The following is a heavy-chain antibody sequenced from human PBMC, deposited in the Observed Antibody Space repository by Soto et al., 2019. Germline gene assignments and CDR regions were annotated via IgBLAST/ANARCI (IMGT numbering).Heavy chain of an antibody. CDR3: SRERSGYYGMDV. CDR1: GYTVTSYG. V-gene: IGHV1-18*01. CDR2: ISAYNGNT. Sequence: QVQMVQSGAEVKKPGASVKVSCKASGYTVTSYGISWVRQAPGQGLEWMGWISAYNGNTNYAQKLQGRVTMTTDTSTSTADMELRRLRSDDTAVYYCSRERSGYYGMDVWGQGTTVTVSS. J-gene: IGHJ6*02.